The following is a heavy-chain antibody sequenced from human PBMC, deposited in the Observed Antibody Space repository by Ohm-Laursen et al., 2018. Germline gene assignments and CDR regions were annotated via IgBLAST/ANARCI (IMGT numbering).Heavy chain of an antibody. J-gene: IGHJ4*02. CDR3: AKGRDLTGG. Sequence: SLRLSCTASGFTVSGNYMSWVRQAPGEGLVWVSRITSDGTGTAYADSVRGRFTISRDTAKNTLFLQMNSLRVEDTAVYYCAKGRDLTGGWGQGTLVIVSS. CDR2: ITSDGTGT. D-gene: IGHD2-8*02. V-gene: IGHV3-74*01. CDR1: GFTVSGNY.